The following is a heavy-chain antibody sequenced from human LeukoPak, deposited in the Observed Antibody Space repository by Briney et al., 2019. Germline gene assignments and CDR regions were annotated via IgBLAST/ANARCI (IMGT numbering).Heavy chain of an antibody. CDR3: ARGNRAAGALAP. V-gene: IGHV3-33*01. J-gene: IGHJ5*02. CDR2: IWYDGSNK. D-gene: IGHD6-13*01. Sequence: GRSLRLSCAASGFTFSSYGMHWVRQAPGKGLEWVAVIWYDGSNKYYADSVKGRFTISRDNSKNTLYLQMNSLRAEDTAVYYCARGNRAAGALAPWGQGTLVTVSS. CDR1: GFTFSSYG.